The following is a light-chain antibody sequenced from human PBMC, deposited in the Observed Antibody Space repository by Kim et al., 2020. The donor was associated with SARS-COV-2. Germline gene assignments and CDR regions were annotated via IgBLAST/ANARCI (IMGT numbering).Light chain of an antibody. Sequence: DIQMTQSPSTLSASIGDRVSITCRASQSIASWLAWYQQKPGKAPKLLIYQASRLESGVPSRFSGSGSGTEFTLAISSLQPDDFATYFCHQYNSYPYTFGQGTKLEI. CDR3: HQYNSYPYT. V-gene: IGKV1-5*03. CDR1: QSIASW. J-gene: IGKJ2*01. CDR2: QAS.